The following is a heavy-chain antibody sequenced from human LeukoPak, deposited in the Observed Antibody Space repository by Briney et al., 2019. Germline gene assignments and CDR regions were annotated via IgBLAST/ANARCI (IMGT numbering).Heavy chain of an antibody. V-gene: IGHV4-61*02. D-gene: IGHD3-3*01. Sequence: SETLSLTCTVSGGSISSGSYYWSWIRQPAGKGLEWIGRIYTSGSTNYNPSLKSRVTISVDTSKNQFSLKLSSVTAADTAVYYCARSSIRFLEWLLAPFDYWGQGTLVTVSS. CDR3: ARSSIRFLEWLLAPFDY. CDR2: IYTSGST. CDR1: GGSISSGSYY. J-gene: IGHJ4*02.